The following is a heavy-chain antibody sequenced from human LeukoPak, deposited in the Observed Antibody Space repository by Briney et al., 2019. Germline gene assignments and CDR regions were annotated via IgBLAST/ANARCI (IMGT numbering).Heavy chain of an antibody. CDR3: ARDDYYDYVWGSYLTGWFDP. V-gene: IGHV3-21*01. J-gene: IGHJ5*02. Sequence: PGGSLRLSCAASGFTFSSYGMHWVRQAPGKGLEWVSSISSSSSYIYYADSVKGRFTISRDNAKNSLYLQMNSLRAEDTAVYYCARDDYYDYVWGSYLTGWFDPWGQGTLVTVSS. D-gene: IGHD3-16*02. CDR1: GFTFSSYG. CDR2: ISSSSSYI.